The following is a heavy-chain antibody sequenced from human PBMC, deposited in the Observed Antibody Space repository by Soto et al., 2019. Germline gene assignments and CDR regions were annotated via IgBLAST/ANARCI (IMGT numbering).Heavy chain of an antibody. J-gene: IGHJ4*02. CDR3: ARGRSGGSRNDLNFDY. CDR2: INHSGST. D-gene: IGHD2-15*01. Sequence: SETLSLTCAVYGGSFSGYYWSWIRQPPGKGLEWIGEINHSGSTNYNPSLKSRVTISVDTSKNQFPLKLSSVTAADTAVYYCARGRSGGSRNDLNFDYWGQGTLVTVSS. CDR1: GGSFSGYY. V-gene: IGHV4-34*01.